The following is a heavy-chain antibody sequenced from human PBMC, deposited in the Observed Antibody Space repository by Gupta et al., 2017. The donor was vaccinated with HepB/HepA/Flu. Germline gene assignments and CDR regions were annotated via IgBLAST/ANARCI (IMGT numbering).Heavy chain of an antibody. CDR2: INWNNGTI. J-gene: IGHJ4*02. CDR1: GLTFDDFA. D-gene: IGHD6-19*01. V-gene: IGHV3-9*01. Sequence: EVQLLESGGGLVQPGRSLRLSCAASGLTFDDFALHWVRQAPGKGLEWGSGINWNNGTIEYADAVNGRFTISRDNAKNYLDVQIDSRRDEDTALYYCVSDVGANGWWHFDYWGQVTLVTVSS. CDR3: VSDVGANGWWHFDY.